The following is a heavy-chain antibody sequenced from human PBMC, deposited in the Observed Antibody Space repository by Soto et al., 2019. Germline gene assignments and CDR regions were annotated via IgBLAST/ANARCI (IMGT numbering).Heavy chain of an antibody. Sequence: QLHLVQSGAVVKKPGASVTVSCSASGYPVTAYYMHWVRQAPGRGLEWMGGINPATGAAKYTQTFQGRVTMPRDTSTSTVFMELSGLTSEDTAVFYGARGGGVGVAGSAAFDMWGQGTLVTVSS. CDR3: ARGGGVGVAGSAAFDM. D-gene: IGHD3-3*01. CDR2: INPATGAA. V-gene: IGHV1-2*02. CDR1: GYPVTAYY. J-gene: IGHJ3*02.